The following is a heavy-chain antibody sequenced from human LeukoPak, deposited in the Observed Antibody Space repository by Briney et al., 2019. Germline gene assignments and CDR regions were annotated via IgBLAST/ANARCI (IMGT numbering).Heavy chain of an antibody. CDR1: GFSFSSYT. V-gene: IGHV3-21*06. J-gene: IGHJ4*02. Sequence: PGGSLRLSCAASGFSFSSYTMNWVRQAPGRGLEWVSSVTSSGNYIEYADSAKGRFTISRDNAKSSLYLQMNSLRAEDTAVYYCARDCSSTSCYLLYWGQGTLVTVSS. D-gene: IGHD2-2*01. CDR3: ARDCSSTSCYLLY. CDR2: VTSSGNYI.